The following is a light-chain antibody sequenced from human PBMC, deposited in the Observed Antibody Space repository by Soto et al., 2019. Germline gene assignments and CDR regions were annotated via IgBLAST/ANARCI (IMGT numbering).Light chain of an antibody. CDR2: EVS. V-gene: IGLV2-8*01. CDR1: NSDIGAYDY. Sequence: QSALTQPPSASGSPGQSVTISCTGTNSDIGAYDYVSWYQQHPGKVPKLMIYEVSKRPSGVPDRFSASKSGNTASLTVSGLQAEDEADYYCAVWDDSLNGLWVFGGGTKLTVL. J-gene: IGLJ3*02. CDR3: AVWDDSLNGLWV.